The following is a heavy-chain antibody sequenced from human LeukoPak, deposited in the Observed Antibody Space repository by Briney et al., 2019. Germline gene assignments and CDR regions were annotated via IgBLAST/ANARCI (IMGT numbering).Heavy chain of an antibody. J-gene: IGHJ4*02. CDR3: ASEVLLWFGEFDY. Sequence: GGSLRLSCAASGFTFSSYAMSWVRQAPGKGLEWVSAISGRGGSTYYADSVKGRFTISRDNSKNTLYLQMNSLRAEDTAVYYCASEVLLWFGEFDYWGQGTLVTVSS. V-gene: IGHV3-23*01. CDR1: GFTFSSYA. D-gene: IGHD3-10*01. CDR2: ISGRGGST.